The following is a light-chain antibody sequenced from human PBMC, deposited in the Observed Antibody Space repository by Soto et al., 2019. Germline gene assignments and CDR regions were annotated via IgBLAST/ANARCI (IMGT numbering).Light chain of an antibody. CDR3: QQYNSYSRT. CDR2: KAS. CDR1: QSISSW. J-gene: IGKJ1*01. V-gene: IGKV1-5*03. Sequence: DIQMTQSPSTLSASVGDRVTITCRASQSISSWLAWYQQKPGKAPKLLIYKASILESGVPSRFSGSGSGTDFTLTISSLQPDDFATYYCQQYNSYSRTFGQGTKVDIK.